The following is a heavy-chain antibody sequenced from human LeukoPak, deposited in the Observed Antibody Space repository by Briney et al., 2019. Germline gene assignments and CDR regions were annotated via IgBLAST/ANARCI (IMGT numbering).Heavy chain of an antibody. CDR1: GFTFDDYA. CDR2: ISWNSGSI. Sequence: PGGSLRLSCAASGFTFDDYAMHWVRQAPGKGLEWVSGISWNSGSIGYADSVKGRFTISRDNAKNSLYLQMNSLRAEDTALYYCAKATGYSSGWSFDYWGQGTLVTVSS. D-gene: IGHD6-19*01. CDR3: AKATGYSSGWSFDY. J-gene: IGHJ4*02. V-gene: IGHV3-9*01.